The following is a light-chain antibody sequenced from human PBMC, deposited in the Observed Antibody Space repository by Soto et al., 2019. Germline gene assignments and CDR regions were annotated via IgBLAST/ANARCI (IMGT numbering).Light chain of an antibody. J-gene: IGKJ1*01. CDR1: QSVSD. CDR2: GPS. CDR3: QQYGSSPWT. Sequence: EIVLTQSPGTLSLSPGERATLSCRASQSVSDLAWYQQKPGQAPRLLIYGPSTRATGIPDRVSGSGSGTGFTLTISGLEPEDFAVYYCQQYGSSPWTFGQGTKVEIK. V-gene: IGKV3-20*01.